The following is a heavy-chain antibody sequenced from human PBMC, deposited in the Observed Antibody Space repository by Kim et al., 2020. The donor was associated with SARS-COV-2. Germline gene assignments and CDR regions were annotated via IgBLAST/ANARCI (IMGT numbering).Heavy chain of an antibody. J-gene: IGHJ4*02. CDR1: GGSFSGFY. CDR2: ISHSGRT. D-gene: IGHD3-10*01. CDR3: AGRWSDTSGSGGHYCDL. Sequence: SETLSLTCAVYGGSFSGFYWSWIRQPPGRGLEWIGEISHSGRTNYNPSLTSRVTISVDTSKNQFSLTLTSVTAADTAVSYCAGRWSDTSGSGGHYCDLWGQGTLVTVSS. V-gene: IGHV4-34*01.